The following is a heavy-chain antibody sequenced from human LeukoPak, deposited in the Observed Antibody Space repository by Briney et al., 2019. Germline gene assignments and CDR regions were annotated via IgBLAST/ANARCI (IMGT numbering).Heavy chain of an antibody. CDR3: AKGSYYDSSGSFYFDY. V-gene: IGHV3-48*01. Sequence: GGSLRPSCAASGFTFSYYNMNWVRQAPGKGLEWVSYISSSSSIIYYADSVKGRFTISRDNAKNSLYLQMNSLRAEDTAAYYCAKGSYYDSSGSFYFDYWGQGTLVTVSS. CDR1: GFTFSYYN. CDR2: ISSSSSII. J-gene: IGHJ4*02. D-gene: IGHD3-22*01.